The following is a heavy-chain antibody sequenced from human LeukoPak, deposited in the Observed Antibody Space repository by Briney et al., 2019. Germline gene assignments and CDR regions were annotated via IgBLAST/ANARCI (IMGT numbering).Heavy chain of an antibody. D-gene: IGHD3-22*01. Sequence: DSVKVSCKASGYTFTGNYMHWVRQAPGQGLEWMGWINPNSGGTNYAQKFQGRVTMTRDTSISTVYMELSRLRSDDTAVYYCARSKKRGYDSSGYYPRWDYWGQGTLVTVSS. CDR1: GYTFTGNY. CDR3: ARSKKRGYDSSGYYPRWDY. CDR2: INPNSGGT. V-gene: IGHV1-2*02. J-gene: IGHJ4*02.